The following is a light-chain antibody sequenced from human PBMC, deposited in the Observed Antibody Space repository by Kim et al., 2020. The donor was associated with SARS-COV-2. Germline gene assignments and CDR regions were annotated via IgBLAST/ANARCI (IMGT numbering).Light chain of an antibody. V-gene: IGLV1-44*01. CDR3: AAWDESLKGYV. CDR1: SCSTETNS. J-gene: IGLJ1*01. Sequence: GGKFISAYCGGSCSTETNSVKGYPHLPGTAPKPLIYSGNQWPAGGPHRFSGSKSGTSASLAIGGLRSEDEADYYCAAWDESLKGYVFGTGTKVTAL. CDR2: SGN.